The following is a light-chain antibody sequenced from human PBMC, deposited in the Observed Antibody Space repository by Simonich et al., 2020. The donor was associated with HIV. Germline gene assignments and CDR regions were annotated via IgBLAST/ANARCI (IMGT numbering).Light chain of an antibody. CDR3: VLYMGSGIWV. V-gene: IGLV8-61*01. CDR2: STN. J-gene: IGLJ3*02. Sequence: QTVVTQEPSFSVSPGGTVTLTCGLNSGSVSTNKYPSWYQQTPGQPPRTLIESTNTRSSGVPDRFSGSILGNKAALTITGAQADDESDYYCVLYMGSGIWVFGGGTKLTVL. CDR1: SGSVSTNKY.